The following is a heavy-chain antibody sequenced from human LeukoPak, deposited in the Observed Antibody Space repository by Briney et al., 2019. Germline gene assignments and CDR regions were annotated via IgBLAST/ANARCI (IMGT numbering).Heavy chain of an antibody. V-gene: IGHV4-4*07. CDR2: IHSSGST. CDR3: ARDRCEGYCTSFDS. CDR1: GGSISNYY. J-gene: IGHJ5*01. Sequence: SETLSLTCTVSGGSISNYYWSWIRQPAGKGLEWIGRIHSSGSTNYNPSLKSRVTISVDKSKNQFSLRLRSVIAADTAVYFCARDRCEGYCTSFDSWGQGTLVTVSS. D-gene: IGHD2-8*01.